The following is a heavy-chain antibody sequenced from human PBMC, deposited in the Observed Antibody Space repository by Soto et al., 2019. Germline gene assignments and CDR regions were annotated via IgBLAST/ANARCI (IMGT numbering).Heavy chain of an antibody. D-gene: IGHD3-22*01. V-gene: IGHV4-59*01. CDR3: ARMNYYDTSGYPFDY. Sequence: SETLSLTCTVSCGSISSFYWSWIRQPPGKGLEWIGYIYFRGTTNYNPSLKSRVTMSADTSKNQFSLKLNSVTAADTAVYYCARMNYYDTSGYPFDYWGQGMMVTVSS. CDR1: CGSISSFY. CDR2: IYFRGTT. J-gene: IGHJ4*02.